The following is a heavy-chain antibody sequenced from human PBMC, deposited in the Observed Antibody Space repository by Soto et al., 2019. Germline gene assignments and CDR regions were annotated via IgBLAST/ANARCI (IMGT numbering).Heavy chain of an antibody. CDR2: IKQDGSEK. CDR1: GFTFSSYW. CDR3: ASGYDYVWGSFFDY. D-gene: IGHD3-16*01. Sequence: EVQLVESGGGLVQPGGSLRLSCAASGFTFSSYWMSWVRQAPGKGLEWVANIKQDGSEKYYVDSVKGRFTISRDNAKNSLYLQMNSLRAEDTAVYYCASGYDYVWGSFFDYWGQGTLVTVSS. J-gene: IGHJ4*02. V-gene: IGHV3-7*03.